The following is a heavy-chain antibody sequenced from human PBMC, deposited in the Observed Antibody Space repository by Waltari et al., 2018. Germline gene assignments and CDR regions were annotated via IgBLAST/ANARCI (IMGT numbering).Heavy chain of an antibody. V-gene: IGHV4-39*01. CDR1: GGSISSSSYY. CDR3: ASSMVRGEDAFDI. D-gene: IGHD3-10*01. CDR2: IYYSGRT. J-gene: IGHJ3*02. Sequence: QLQLQESGPGLVKPSETLSLTCTVSGGSISSSSYYWGWIRQPPGKGLEWIGSIYYSGRTYYNPSLKSRVTISVDTSKNQFSLKLSSVTAADTAVYYCASSMVRGEDAFDIWGQGTMVTVSS.